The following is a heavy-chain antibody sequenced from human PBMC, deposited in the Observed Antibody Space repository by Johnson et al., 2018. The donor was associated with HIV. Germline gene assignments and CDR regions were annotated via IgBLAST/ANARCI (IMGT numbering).Heavy chain of an antibody. J-gene: IGHJ3*01. CDR3: AREDGDYGDSITDDTFDV. D-gene: IGHD4-17*01. V-gene: IGHV3-7*01. CDR1: GFTFNSYW. CDR2: IKQDGSEK. Sequence: VQLVESGGRLVQPGGSLGLSCAVSGFTFNSYWMTWVRQAPGKGLEWVATIKQDGSEKHYVDSVRGRFTISRDNAKNSLYLQMNSRRAEDTDVYYWAREDGDYGDSITDDTFDVWGQGTVVTVSS.